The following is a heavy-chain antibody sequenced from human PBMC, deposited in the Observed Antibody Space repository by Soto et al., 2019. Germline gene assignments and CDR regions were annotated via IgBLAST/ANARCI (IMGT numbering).Heavy chain of an antibody. J-gene: IGHJ4*02. V-gene: IGHV4-59*01. CDR3: ARAMVDTLEFDY. CDR2: IYYSGST. Sequence: PSETLSLTCTVSGGSISSYYWSWIRQPPGKGLEWIGYIYYSGSTNYNPSLKSRVTISVDTSKNQFSLKLSSVTAADTAVYYCARAMVDTLEFDYWGQGTLVTVSS. CDR1: GGSISSYY. D-gene: IGHD5-18*01.